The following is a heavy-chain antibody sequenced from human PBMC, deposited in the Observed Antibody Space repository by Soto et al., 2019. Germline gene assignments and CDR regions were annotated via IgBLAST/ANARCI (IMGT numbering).Heavy chain of an antibody. CDR3: AINEGRDVSNFDY. V-gene: IGHV1-69*01. Sequence: QVQLVQSGAEVKKPGSSVKVSCKASGGIFTRYDIRWVRQAPGQGLEWMGAIIPIFGTAHYAQKFQGRVTSTADASTSTAYMELSSLRSEDTAIYYCAINEGRDVSNFDYWGQGTLVTVSS. CDR1: GGIFTRYD. J-gene: IGHJ4*02. CDR2: IIPIFGTA. D-gene: IGHD2-15*01.